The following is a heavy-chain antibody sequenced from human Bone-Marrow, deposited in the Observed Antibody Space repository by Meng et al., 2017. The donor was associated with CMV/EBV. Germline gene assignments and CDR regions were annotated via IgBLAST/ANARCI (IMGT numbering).Heavy chain of an antibody. V-gene: IGHV3-11*01. J-gene: IGHJ5*02. CDR3: ARDPRNKGLDP. CDR1: GFNFGGFY. CDR2: INGPATAV. Sequence: GGSLRLSCAASGFNFGGFYMVWVRQAPGKGLEWISHINGPATAVYYANSVKGRFTISRDNAQNSLYLQMDSLRVEDSAVYYCARDPRNKGLDPWGQGTRVTVSS.